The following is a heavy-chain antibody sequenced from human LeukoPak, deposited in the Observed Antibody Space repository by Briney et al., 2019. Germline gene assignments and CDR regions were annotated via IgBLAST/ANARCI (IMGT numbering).Heavy chain of an antibody. CDR2: INHSGST. J-gene: IGHJ4*02. Sequence: SETLSLTCAVYGGSFSGYYWSWIRQPPEKGLEWIGEINHSGSTNYNPSLKSRVTISVDTSKNQFSLKLSSVTAADTAVYYCAREPLWFRGRYFDYWGQGTLVTVSS. CDR3: AREPLWFRGRYFDY. D-gene: IGHD3-10*01. CDR1: GGSFSGYY. V-gene: IGHV4-34*01.